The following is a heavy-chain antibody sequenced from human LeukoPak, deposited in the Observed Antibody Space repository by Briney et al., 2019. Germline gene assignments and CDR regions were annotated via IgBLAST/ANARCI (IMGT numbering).Heavy chain of an antibody. CDR2: IYYSGST. V-gene: IGHV4-59*12. Sequence: ASETLSLTCTVSGGSISSYYWSWIRQPPGKGLEWIGYIYYSGSTNYNTSLKSRVTISVDTSKNQFSLKLSSVTAADTAVYYCARGITFGGVIADYWGQGTLVTVSS. J-gene: IGHJ4*02. CDR1: GGSISSYY. CDR3: ARGITFGGVIADY. D-gene: IGHD3-16*02.